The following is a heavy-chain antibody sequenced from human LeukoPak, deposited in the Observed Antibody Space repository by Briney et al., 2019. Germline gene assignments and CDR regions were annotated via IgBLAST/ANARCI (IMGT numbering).Heavy chain of an antibody. CDR2: ISGSGGST. V-gene: IGHV3-23*01. J-gene: IGHJ4*02. D-gene: IGHD1-26*01. CDR3: SRDQIGSYYFDH. Sequence: GGSLRLSCAASGFTFSSYAMSWVRQAPGKGLEWVSAISGSGGSTYYADSVRGRFTISRDNSKNTLYLQMNSLRAEDTAVYYCSRDQIGSYYFDHWGQGTLVTVSS. CDR1: GFTFSSYA.